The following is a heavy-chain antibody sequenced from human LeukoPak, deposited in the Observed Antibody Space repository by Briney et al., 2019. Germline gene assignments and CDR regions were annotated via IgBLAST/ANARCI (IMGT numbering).Heavy chain of an antibody. Sequence: GGSLRLSCAASGFTFSSYWMSWVRQAPGKGLEWVANIKQDGSEKYYVDSVKGRFTISRDNSKNTLYLQMNSLRAEDTAVYYCAREPKITIFGVVEYYYYYMDVWGKGTTVTVSS. D-gene: IGHD3-3*01. CDR2: IKQDGSEK. CDR3: AREPKITIFGVVEYYYYYMDV. CDR1: GFTFSSYW. V-gene: IGHV3-7*01. J-gene: IGHJ6*03.